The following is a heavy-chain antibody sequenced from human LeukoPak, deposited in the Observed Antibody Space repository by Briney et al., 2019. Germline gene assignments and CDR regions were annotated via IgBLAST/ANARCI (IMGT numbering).Heavy chain of an antibody. J-gene: IGHJ4*02. CDR1: GGSISSGSYY. V-gene: IGHV4-39*01. CDR2: INHSENT. D-gene: IGHD3/OR15-3a*01. CDR3: ARHLRWRTSFSPFDY. Sequence: SETLSLTCTVSGGSISSGSYYWSWVRQPLGTGLEWLGEINHSENTNYNPSLKSRVTISVDTSKNQLSLKLSSVTAADTAVYYCARHLRWRTSFSPFDYWGQGTLVTVSS.